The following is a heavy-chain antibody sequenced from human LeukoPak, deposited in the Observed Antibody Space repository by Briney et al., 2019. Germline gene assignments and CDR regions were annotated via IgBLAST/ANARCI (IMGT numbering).Heavy chain of an antibody. CDR2: INHSGST. J-gene: IGHJ6*02. Sequence: SETLSLTCAVYGGSFSGYYWSWIRQPPGKGLDWIGEINHSGSTNYNPSLKSRVTISVDTSKNQFSLKLSSVTAADAAVYYCARDPGLRRYGMDVWGQGTTDTVSS. CDR3: ARDPGLRRYGMDV. D-gene: IGHD4-17*01. CDR1: GGSFSGYY. V-gene: IGHV4-34*01.